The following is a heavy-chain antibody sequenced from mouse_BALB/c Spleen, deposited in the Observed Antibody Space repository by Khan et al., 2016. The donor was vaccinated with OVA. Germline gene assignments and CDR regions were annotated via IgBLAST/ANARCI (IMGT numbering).Heavy chain of an antibody. J-gene: IGHJ2*01. CDR2: ISTYSGNT. V-gene: IGHV1S137*01. CDR1: GYTFTDYA. CDR3: ARPAYDGYYDY. D-gene: IGHD2-3*01. Sequence: QVQLQQPGPELVRPGVSVKISCKGSGYTFTDYAMYWVKQSHAKSLEWIGLISTYSGNTNYNQKFKGKATMTVDKSSSTAYMELARLTSEDSAIXSCARPAYDGYYDYWGQGTTLTVSS.